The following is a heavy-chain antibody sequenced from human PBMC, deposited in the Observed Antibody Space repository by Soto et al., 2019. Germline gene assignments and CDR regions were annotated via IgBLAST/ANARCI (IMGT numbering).Heavy chain of an antibody. J-gene: IGHJ4*02. V-gene: IGHV4-59*11. CDR2: IYYSGFT. D-gene: IGHD3-22*01. Sequence: LALTCTVSGGSISSHYWSWVRQPPGKGLEWIGYIYYSGFTDYNPSLKSRVTISEDTSKNQSSLTLTSVTAADTAVYYCARDQNSSGYLDYWGQGIKVTVYS. CDR1: GGSISSHY. CDR3: ARDQNSSGYLDY.